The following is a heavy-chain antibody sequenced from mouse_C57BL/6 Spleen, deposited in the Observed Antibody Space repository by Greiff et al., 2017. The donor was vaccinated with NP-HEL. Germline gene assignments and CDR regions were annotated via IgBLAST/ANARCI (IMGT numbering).Heavy chain of an antibody. J-gene: IGHJ4*01. V-gene: IGHV1-50*01. CDR3: ARLEGSPREGDYAMDY. CDR1: GYTFTSYW. Sequence: QVQLQQPGAELVKPGASVKLSCKASGYTFTSYWMQWVKQRPGQGLEWIGEIDPSDSYTNYNQQFKGKATLTVDTSSSTAYMQLSSLTSEDSAVYYCARLEGSPREGDYAMDYWGQGTSVTVSS. CDR2: IDPSDSYT.